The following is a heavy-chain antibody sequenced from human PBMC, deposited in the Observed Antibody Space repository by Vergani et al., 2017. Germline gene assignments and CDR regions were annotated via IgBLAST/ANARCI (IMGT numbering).Heavy chain of an antibody. CDR3: GRVADFYGLGSRLLDL. V-gene: IGHV4-59*01. J-gene: IGHJ5*02. D-gene: IGHD3-10*01. CDR2: MYHSGST. Sequence: QVRLQESGPGLVKPSETLSLTCSVSGGSMSGYYWSWIRQPPGKEREWIGYMYHSGSTNCNPSLETRVTISGDTSKNQFSLKLNSVTAADTAVYYCGRVADFYGLGSRLLDLWGQGILVTVSS. CDR1: GGSMSGYY.